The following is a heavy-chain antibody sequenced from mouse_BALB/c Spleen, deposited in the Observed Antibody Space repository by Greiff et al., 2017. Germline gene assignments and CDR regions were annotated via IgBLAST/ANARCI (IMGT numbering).Heavy chain of an antibody. V-gene: IGHV5-2*01. CDR1: EYEFPSHD. D-gene: IGHD2-14*01. J-gene: IGHJ4*01. CDR3: ARPSYYRYYYAMDY. CDR2: INSDGGST. Sequence: EVKLVESGGGLVQPGESLKLSCESNEYEFPSHDMSWVRQTPEKRLELVAAINSDGGSTYYPDTMERRFIISRDNTKKTLYLQMSSLRSEDTALYYCARPSYYRYYYAMDYWGQGTSVTVSS.